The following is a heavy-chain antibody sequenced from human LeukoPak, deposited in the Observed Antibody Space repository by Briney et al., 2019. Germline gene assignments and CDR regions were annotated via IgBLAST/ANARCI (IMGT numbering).Heavy chain of an antibody. D-gene: IGHD7-27*01. Sequence: GGSLKLSCAASGFTFSGSAMHWVRQASGKGLEWVGRIRSKANSYATAYAASVKGRFTISRDDSKNTAYLQMNSLKTEDTAVYYCTRPILENWGSLDAFDIWGQGTMVTVSS. J-gene: IGHJ3*02. V-gene: IGHV3-73*01. CDR1: GFTFSGSA. CDR3: TRPILENWGSLDAFDI. CDR2: IRSKANSYAT.